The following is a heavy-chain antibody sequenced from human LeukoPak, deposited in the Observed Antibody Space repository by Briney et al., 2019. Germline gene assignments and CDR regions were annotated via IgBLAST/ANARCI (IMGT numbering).Heavy chain of an antibody. J-gene: IGHJ4*02. V-gene: IGHV4-61*02. CDR1: GGSISSGSYY. CDR2: IYTSGST. Sequence: PSETLSLTCTVSGGSISSGSYYWSWIRQPAGKGLEWIGRIYTSGSTNYNPSLKSRVTISVDTSKNQFSLKLSSVTAADTAVYYCASGGGWVYDYWAQGTLVTVSS. CDR3: ASGGGWVYDY. D-gene: IGHD2-15*01.